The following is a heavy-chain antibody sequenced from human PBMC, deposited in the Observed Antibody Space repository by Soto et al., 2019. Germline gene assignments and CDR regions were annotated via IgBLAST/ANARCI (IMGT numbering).Heavy chain of an antibody. V-gene: IGHV1-69*12. CDR1: GGTFSSYA. CDR3: ASTDCTIGVCYIIGGN. D-gene: IGHD2-8*01. CDR2: IIPIFGTA. Sequence: QVQLVQSGAEVKKPGSSVKVSCKASGGTFSSYAISWVRQVPGQGLEWMGGIIPIFGTANYAQKFQGRVTITADESTSTAYMELSSLRSEDTAVYYCASTDCTIGVCYIIGGNWGQGTLVTVSS. J-gene: IGHJ4*02.